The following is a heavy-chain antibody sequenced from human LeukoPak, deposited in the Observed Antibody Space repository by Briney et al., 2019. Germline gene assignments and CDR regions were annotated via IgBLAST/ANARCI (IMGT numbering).Heavy chain of an antibody. CDR2: TYHSGTT. CDR1: GYSISSGYY. Sequence: SETLSLTCTVSGYSISSGYYWGWVRQSPGKGLEWIGTTYHSGTTYYNPSIKSRLSISMDTSKNQFSLKLTSVTAADTAVYFCVRDLVVYGNIDYWGQGTLVTVSS. D-gene: IGHD2-8*02. V-gene: IGHV4-38-2*02. CDR3: VRDLVVYGNIDY. J-gene: IGHJ4*02.